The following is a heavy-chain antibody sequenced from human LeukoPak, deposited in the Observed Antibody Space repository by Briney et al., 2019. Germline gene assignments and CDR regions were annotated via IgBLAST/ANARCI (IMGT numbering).Heavy chain of an antibody. CDR2: ISSISNTI. CDR3: ARGAFDILTGYYDY. V-gene: IGHV3-48*02. CDR1: GFTFSIYS. J-gene: IGHJ4*02. D-gene: IGHD3-9*01. Sequence: PGGSLRLSCAASGFTFSIYSMNWVRQAPGKGLEGVSYISSISNTIYYADSVKGRFPISRDNAKNSLYLQMNSLRDEDTAVYYCARGAFDILTGYYDYWSQGTLVTVSS.